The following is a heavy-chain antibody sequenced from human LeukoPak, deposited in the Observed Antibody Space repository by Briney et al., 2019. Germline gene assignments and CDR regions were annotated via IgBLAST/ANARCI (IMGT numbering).Heavy chain of an antibody. J-gene: IGHJ4*02. CDR1: GGSISSSSYY. CDR3: ARIDIVVVPSTTFDS. Sequence: SETLSLTCTVPGGSISSSSYYWGWIRQPPGKGLEWIGSIYYSGSTYYNPSLKSRVTISVDTSKNQFSLKLSSVTAADTAVYYCARIDIVVVPSTTFDSWGQGTLVTVSS. V-gene: IGHV4-39*01. CDR2: IYYSGST. D-gene: IGHD2-2*01.